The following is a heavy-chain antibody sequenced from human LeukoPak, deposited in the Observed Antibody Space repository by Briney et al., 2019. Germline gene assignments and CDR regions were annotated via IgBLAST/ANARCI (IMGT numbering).Heavy chain of an antibody. D-gene: IGHD6-13*01. Sequence: PSETLSLTCTVSGGSISSSSYYWGWIRQPPGKGLEWIGSIYYSGSTYYSPSLKSRITISVDTSKNQFSLKLSSVTAADTALYYCARVIDVAAAGYFDSWGQGTQVTVSS. CDR3: ARVIDVAAAGYFDS. CDR1: GGSISSSSYY. V-gene: IGHV4-39*07. J-gene: IGHJ4*02. CDR2: IYYSGST.